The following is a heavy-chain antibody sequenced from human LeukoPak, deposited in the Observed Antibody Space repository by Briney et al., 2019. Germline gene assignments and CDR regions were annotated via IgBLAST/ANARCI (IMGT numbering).Heavy chain of an antibody. CDR1: GGSISSGSYY. Sequence: PSETLSLTCTVSGGSISSGSYYWSWIRQPAGTGLEWIGRIYTSGSTNYNPSLKSRVTISVDTSKNQFSLKLSSVTAAYTAVYYCARDRYDIPFYMDFWGKGTTVTISS. J-gene: IGHJ6*03. V-gene: IGHV4-61*02. D-gene: IGHD3-9*01. CDR2: IYTSGST. CDR3: ARDRYDIPFYMDF.